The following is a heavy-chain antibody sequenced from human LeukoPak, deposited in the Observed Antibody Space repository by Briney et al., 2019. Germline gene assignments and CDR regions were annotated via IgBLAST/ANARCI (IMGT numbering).Heavy chain of an antibody. V-gene: IGHV3-21*01. Sequence: PGGSLRLSCAASGFTFSSYSMNWVRQAPGKGLEWVSSISSSSNYIYYADSVKGRFTISRDNAKNSLYLQMNSLRAEDTAVYYCARDVGGGDWKFDYWGQGTLVTVSS. J-gene: IGHJ4*02. CDR3: ARDVGGGDWKFDY. CDR1: GFTFSSYS. CDR2: ISSSSNYI. D-gene: IGHD2-21*02.